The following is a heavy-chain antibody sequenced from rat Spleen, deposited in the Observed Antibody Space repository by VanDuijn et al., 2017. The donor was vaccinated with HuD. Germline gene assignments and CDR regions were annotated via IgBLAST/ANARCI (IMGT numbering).Heavy chain of an antibody. J-gene: IGHJ4*01. CDR3: ARSNQGVMDA. V-gene: IGHV2-6*01. CDR1: GFSLTSYT. CDR2: ISSGGST. Sequence: QVQLKESGPGLVQPSQTLSLTCTVSGFSLTSYTVSWVRQPPGKGLEWIAAISSGGSTYYNSALKSRLSISRDTSKSQVFLKMNSLQTEDTAMYFCARSNQGVMDAWGQGASVTVSS. D-gene: IGHD3-8*01.